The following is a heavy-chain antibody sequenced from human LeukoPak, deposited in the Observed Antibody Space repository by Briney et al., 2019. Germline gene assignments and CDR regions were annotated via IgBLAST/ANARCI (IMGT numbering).Heavy chain of an antibody. Sequence: SETLSLTCTVSGSSIRSYYWSWIRQPPGKGLEWIGYIYYSGSTNYNPSLKSRVTISVDTSKNQFSLKLSSVTAADTAVYYCARGGGSTDYYDSSGYFWGQGTLVTVSS. V-gene: IGHV4-59*01. CDR3: ARGGGSTDYYDSSGYF. CDR1: GSSIRSYY. J-gene: IGHJ4*02. D-gene: IGHD3-22*01. CDR2: IYYSGST.